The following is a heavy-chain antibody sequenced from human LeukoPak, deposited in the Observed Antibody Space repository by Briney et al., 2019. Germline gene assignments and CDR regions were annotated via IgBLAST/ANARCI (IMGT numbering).Heavy chain of an antibody. D-gene: IGHD2-2*02. V-gene: IGHV3-66*01. CDR1: GFTVISNY. J-gene: IGHJ4*02. Sequence: GGSLRLSCAASGFTVISNYMSWVRQAPGKGLEWVSVIYSGNKTYYADSVKGRFIISRDNSKNTLYLQMNSLRAEDTAVYYCAKVYGYYFDYWGQGTLVTVSS. CDR2: IYSGNKT. CDR3: AKVYGYYFDY.